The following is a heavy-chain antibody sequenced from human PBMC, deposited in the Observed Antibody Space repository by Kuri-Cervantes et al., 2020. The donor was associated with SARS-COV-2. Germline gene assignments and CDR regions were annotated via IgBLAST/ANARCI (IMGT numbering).Heavy chain of an antibody. CDR1: GFSFSDYY. V-gene: IGHV3-11*06. D-gene: IGHD2-15*01. CDR3: ARGGLCSGGSCYHYSYYMDV. CDR2: ISSSTTYT. J-gene: IGHJ6*03. Sequence: GGSLRLSCAASGFSFSDYYMIWIRQAPGKGLEWVSYISSSTTYTNHADSVKGRFTISGDNAKNSLYLHMDSLRAEDSAVYSCARGGLCSGGSCYHYSYYMDVWGEGTTVTVSS.